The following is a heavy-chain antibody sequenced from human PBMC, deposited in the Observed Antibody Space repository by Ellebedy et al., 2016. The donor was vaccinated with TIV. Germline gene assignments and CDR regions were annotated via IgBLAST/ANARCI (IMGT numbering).Heavy chain of an antibody. D-gene: IGHD1-14*01. V-gene: IGHV3-23*01. CDR2: INGNAVST. Sequence: PGGSLRLSCAASGFTFSSYAMSWVRQAPGQGLEWVSGINGNAVSTAYADSVKGRFTISRDNSKNTLYLQMNSLRAEDTARYYCARGRSGTYIHHAFDSWGQGTLVTVSS. CDR3: ARGRSGTYIHHAFDS. CDR1: GFTFSSYA. J-gene: IGHJ4*02.